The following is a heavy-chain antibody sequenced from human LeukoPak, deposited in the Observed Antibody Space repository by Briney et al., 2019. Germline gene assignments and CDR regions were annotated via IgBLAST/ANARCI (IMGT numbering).Heavy chain of an antibody. V-gene: IGHV3-11*01. Sequence: GGSLRLSCAASGFTFSDYHMSWIRQAPGKGLEWVTYISSSGSGSTIYYADSVKGRFTISRDNAKNSLYLQMSSLRAGDTAVYYCAREGYYDSSGYHRNFDYWGQGTLVTVSS. J-gene: IGHJ4*02. CDR2: ISSSGSGSTI. CDR1: GFTFSDYH. CDR3: AREGYYDSSGYHRNFDY. D-gene: IGHD3-22*01.